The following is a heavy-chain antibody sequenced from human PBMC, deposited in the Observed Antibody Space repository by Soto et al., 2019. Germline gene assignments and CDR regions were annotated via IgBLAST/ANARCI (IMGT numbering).Heavy chain of an antibody. CDR3: ARNSDLYYYYGMDV. CDR1: GFTFSDYY. V-gene: IGHV3-11*03. J-gene: IGHJ6*02. Sequence: GGSLRLSCEASGFTFSDYYMSWIRQAPGKGLEWVSYYPGSVKGRFTISRENAKNSLYLQMNSLRAEDTAVYYCARNSDLYYYYGMDVWGQGTTVTVSS.